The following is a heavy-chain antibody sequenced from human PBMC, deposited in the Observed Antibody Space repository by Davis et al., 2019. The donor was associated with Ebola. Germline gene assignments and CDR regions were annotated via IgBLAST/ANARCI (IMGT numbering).Heavy chain of an antibody. CDR1: GFDLRIYA. D-gene: IGHD2-8*01. CDR3: AKKGSTGVSVGKWYYLDS. Sequence: PGGSLRLSCAASGFDLRIYAMSWVRQAPGKGLEWVSVISPKSDYKFFGDSVKGRSSISRDNFRNTVDLHLTALRAEDTAIYYCAKKGSTGVSVGKWYYLDSWGQGTLVTVSS. CDR2: ISPKSDYK. V-gene: IGHV3-23*01. J-gene: IGHJ4*02.